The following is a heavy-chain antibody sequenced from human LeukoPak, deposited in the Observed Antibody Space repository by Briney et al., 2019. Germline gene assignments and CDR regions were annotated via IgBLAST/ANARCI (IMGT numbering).Heavy chain of an antibody. CDR2: IKSKTDGGTT. D-gene: IGHD3-10*01. Sequence: GGSLRLSCAASGFTFSNAWMSWVRQAPGKGLEWVGRIKSKTDGGTTDYAAPVKGRFTISRDDSKNTLYLQMNSLKTEDTAVYYCAKGSGSKYYFDYWGQGTLVTVSS. J-gene: IGHJ4*02. CDR3: AKGSGSKYYFDY. V-gene: IGHV3-15*01. CDR1: GFTFSNAW.